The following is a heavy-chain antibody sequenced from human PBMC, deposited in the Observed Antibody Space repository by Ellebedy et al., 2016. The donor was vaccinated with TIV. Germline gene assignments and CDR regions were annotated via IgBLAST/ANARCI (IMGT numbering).Heavy chain of an antibody. D-gene: IGHD3-9*01. CDR1: GFTFSSYA. CDR3: AKEFPGIRYFDWLSPFDY. Sequence: PGGSLRLSCAASGFTFSSYAMHWVRQAPGKGLEWVSAISGSGGSTYYADSVKGRFTISRDNSKNTLYLQMNSLRAEDTAVYYCAKEFPGIRYFDWLSPFDYWGQGTLVTVSS. CDR2: ISGSGGST. J-gene: IGHJ4*02. V-gene: IGHV3-23*01.